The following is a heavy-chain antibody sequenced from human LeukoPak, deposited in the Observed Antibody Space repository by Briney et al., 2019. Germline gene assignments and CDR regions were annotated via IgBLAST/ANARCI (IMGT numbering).Heavy chain of an antibody. Sequence: GGSLRLSCAASGFTFSSYSMNWVRQAPGKGPEWVSYISSSSSTIYYADSVKGRFTISRDNAKNSLYLQMNSLRAEDTAVYYCARESPSGWYLGYYYYMDVWGKGTTVTVSS. V-gene: IGHV3-48*04. D-gene: IGHD6-19*01. CDR1: GFTFSSYS. CDR2: ISSSSSTI. CDR3: ARESPSGWYLGYYYYMDV. J-gene: IGHJ6*03.